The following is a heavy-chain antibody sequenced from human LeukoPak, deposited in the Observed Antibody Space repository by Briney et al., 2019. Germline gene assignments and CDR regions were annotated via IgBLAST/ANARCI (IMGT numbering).Heavy chain of an antibody. V-gene: IGHV3-11*01. CDR2: ISASGNSR. D-gene: IGHD1-26*01. Sequence: GGSLRLSCVGSGFRFYDYYLNWIRQAPGKGLEWISYISASGNSRDYADSVKGRFTVSRDNVQNSLFLQMNSLRVEDTAVYYCARSFRGSYPTQIPWGQGTLVTVSS. CDR1: GFRFYDYY. J-gene: IGHJ5*02. CDR3: ARSFRGSYPTQIP.